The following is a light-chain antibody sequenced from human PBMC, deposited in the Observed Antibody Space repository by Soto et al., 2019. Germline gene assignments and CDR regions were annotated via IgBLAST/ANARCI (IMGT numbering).Light chain of an antibody. J-gene: IGKJ1*01. CDR2: GAS. CDR3: QQYGSSPEWT. CDR1: QSVGSSY. Sequence: IVLTQSPGTLSLSPGERATLSCRASQSVGSSYLAWYQQKPGQAPRLLIYGASSRATGIPDRFSGSGSGTDFTLTISRLEPEDFAVYYCQQYGSSPEWTFGQGTKVDIK. V-gene: IGKV3-20*01.